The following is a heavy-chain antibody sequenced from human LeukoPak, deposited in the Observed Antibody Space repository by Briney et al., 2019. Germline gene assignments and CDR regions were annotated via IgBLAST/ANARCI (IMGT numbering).Heavy chain of an antibody. V-gene: IGHV1-69*05. CDR2: IIPIFGTA. J-gene: IGHJ3*02. CDR1: GGTFSSYA. D-gene: IGHD2-2*01. CDR3: AREGSSTSGRSPEDAFDI. Sequence: GASVKVSCKASGGTFSSYAISWVRQAPGQGLEWMGGIIPIFGTANYAQKFQGRATITTDESTSTAYMELSSLRSEDTAVYYCAREGSSTSGRSPEDAFDIWGQGTMVPVSS.